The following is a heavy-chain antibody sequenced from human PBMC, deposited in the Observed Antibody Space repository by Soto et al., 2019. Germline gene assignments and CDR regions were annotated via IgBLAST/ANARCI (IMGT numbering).Heavy chain of an antibody. V-gene: IGHV4-4*07. Sequence: PSETLSLTCTVSGGSISSYYWSWIRQPAGKGLEWIGRIYTSGSTNYNPSLKSRVTMSVDTPKNQFSLKLSSVTAADTAVYYCARRQEDYDSSGYYWDDAFDIWGQGTMVTVSS. D-gene: IGHD3-22*01. CDR3: ARRQEDYDSSGYYWDDAFDI. CDR2: IYTSGST. CDR1: GGSISSYY. J-gene: IGHJ3*02.